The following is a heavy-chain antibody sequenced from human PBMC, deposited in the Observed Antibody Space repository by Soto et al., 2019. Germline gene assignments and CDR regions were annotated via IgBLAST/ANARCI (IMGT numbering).Heavy chain of an antibody. Sequence: SNTPPPTFPVPSGPISRNDGRWSGKPPGKGLQWIGYIYYSGSTNSNPSLKSRVTISVDTSKNQFSLKLSSVTAADTAVYYCARGVEGYSYGYYFDYWGQGTLVTVS. CDR1: SGPISRND. CDR2: IYYSGST. D-gene: IGHD5-18*01. J-gene: IGHJ4*02. V-gene: IGHV4-59*07. CDR3: ARGVEGYSYGYYFDY.